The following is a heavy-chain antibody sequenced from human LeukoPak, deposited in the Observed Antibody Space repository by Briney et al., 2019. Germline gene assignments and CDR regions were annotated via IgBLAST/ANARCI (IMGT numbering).Heavy chain of an antibody. V-gene: IGHV1-18*01. D-gene: IGHD3-22*01. Sequence: ASVKVSCKASGYTFTSYDISWVRQAPGQGLEWMGWISGYNGNTKYAQKLRGRVTMTTDTSTSTAYMELSSLRSEDTAVYYCARDRASYYDSSGYYSPDYWGQGTLVTVSS. J-gene: IGHJ4*02. CDR1: GYTFTSYD. CDR3: ARDRASYYDSSGYYSPDY. CDR2: ISGYNGNT.